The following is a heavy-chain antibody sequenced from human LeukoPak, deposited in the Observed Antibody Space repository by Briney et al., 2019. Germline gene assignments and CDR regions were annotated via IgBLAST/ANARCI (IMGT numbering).Heavy chain of an antibody. CDR2: IKYDGSGK. D-gene: IGHD6-19*01. Sequence: GSLRLSCAASGFTLSSYWMSWVRQAPGKGLEWVANIKYDGSGKYYADSVKGRFTISRDDAKNSLYLEMNRLRVEDTAVYYCARVAGSSGEKYFQHWGQGTLVTVSS. CDR3: ARVAGSSGEKYFQH. V-gene: IGHV3-7*01. CDR1: GFTLSSYW. J-gene: IGHJ1*01.